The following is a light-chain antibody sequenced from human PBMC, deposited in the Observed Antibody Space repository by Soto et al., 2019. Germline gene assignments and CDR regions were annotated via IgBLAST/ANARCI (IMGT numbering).Light chain of an antibody. CDR3: QQSFDTPFT. V-gene: IGKV1-39*01. J-gene: IGKJ2*01. CDR2: ATS. CDR1: QSISSL. Sequence: IQITQSTPSLSASVGDRVTITCRARQSISSLLNWYQQKPGKASKFLIYATSSVQSDVPSRFSGSGSGTDFTLTINSLQPEDFATFFCQQSFDTPFTFGQGTKVDIK.